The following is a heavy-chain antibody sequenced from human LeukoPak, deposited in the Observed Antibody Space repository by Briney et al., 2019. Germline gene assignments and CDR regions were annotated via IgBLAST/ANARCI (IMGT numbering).Heavy chain of an antibody. CDR3: ATSIVATLSPYYYYYYMDV. V-gene: IGHV1-69*05. CDR1: GGTFSSYA. J-gene: IGHJ6*03. D-gene: IGHD5-12*01. Sequence: SVKVSCKASGGTFSSYAISWVRQAPGQGLEWMGRIIPIFGTASYAQKFQGRVTITTDESTSTAYMELSSLRPEDTAVYYCATSIVATLSPYYYYYYMDVWGKGTTVTVSS. CDR2: IIPIFGTA.